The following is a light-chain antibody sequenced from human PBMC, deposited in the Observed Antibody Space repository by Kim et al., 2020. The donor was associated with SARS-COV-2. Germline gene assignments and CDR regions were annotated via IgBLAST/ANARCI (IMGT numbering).Light chain of an antibody. CDR2: YDS. Sequence: SYELTQPPSVSVAPGKTARITCGGNNIGSKSVHWYQQKPGQAPVLVIYYDSDRPSGIPERFSGSNSGNTATLTISRVEAVDEADYYCQVWDSGVVFGGGTKLTVL. CDR3: QVWDSGVV. V-gene: IGLV3-21*04. J-gene: IGLJ2*01. CDR1: NIGSKS.